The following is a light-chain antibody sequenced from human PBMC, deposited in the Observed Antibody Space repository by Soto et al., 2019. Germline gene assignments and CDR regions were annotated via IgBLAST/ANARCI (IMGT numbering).Light chain of an antibody. CDR3: QQYNNWPPYS. CDR1: QSVSSH. Sequence: EVMMAQSPATLSVSPGETVTLSCRASQSVSSHLAWYQQRPGLAPRLLIHDASTRATGIPARFSASGSGTEFTLTISSLQAEDFAVYYCQQYNNWPPYSFGQGTKVEIK. CDR2: DAS. V-gene: IGKV3-15*01. J-gene: IGKJ2*01.